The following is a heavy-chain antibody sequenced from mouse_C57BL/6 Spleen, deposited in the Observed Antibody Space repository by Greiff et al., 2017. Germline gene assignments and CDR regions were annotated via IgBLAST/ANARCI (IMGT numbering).Heavy chain of an antibody. CDR1: GYTFTGYW. CDR3: ARSGTTVVANWYFDV. V-gene: IGHV1-9*01. CDR2: ILPGSGST. Sequence: VKLQQSGAELMQPGASVKLSCKATGYTFTGYWIEWVKQRPGHGLEWIGEILPGSGSTHYNEKFKGQSTFTADTSSNTAYMQLSILTTEDSAIDYCARSGTTVVANWYFDVWGTGTTVTVSS. J-gene: IGHJ1*03. D-gene: IGHD1-1*01.